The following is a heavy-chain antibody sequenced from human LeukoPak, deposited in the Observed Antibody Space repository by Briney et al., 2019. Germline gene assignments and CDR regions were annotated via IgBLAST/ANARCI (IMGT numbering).Heavy chain of an antibody. CDR2: IYYSGST. D-gene: IGHD6-19*01. V-gene: IGHV4-59*08. CDR3: ASRNEYSSGNKFSFQY. Sequence: PSETLSLTCTDSGGSICSYYWSCVRQPPGEGLEWIGCIYYSGSTNYNPSLKSRVTMSVDTSKNQFSLKLSSVTAADTAVYYCASRNEYSSGNKFSFQYWAQGTLVTVSS. CDR1: GGSICSYY. J-gene: IGHJ4*02.